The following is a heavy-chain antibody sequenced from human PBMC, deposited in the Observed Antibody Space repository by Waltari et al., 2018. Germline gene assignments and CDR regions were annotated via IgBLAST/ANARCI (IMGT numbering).Heavy chain of an antibody. CDR3: ARHWQYCGTTSCFGSYWLDP. Sequence: EVQLVQSGAEVKKPGESLKISCKGSGYSFTNYWIGRVRQMPGKGLAWMGIIYPGDSNTRYSPSLRGQVTISADKSINTAYLQWSSLKASDTAMYYCARHWQYCGTTSCFGSYWLDPWGQGTLVTVSS. J-gene: IGHJ5*02. CDR1: GYSFTNYW. CDR2: IYPGDSNT. D-gene: IGHD2-2*01. V-gene: IGHV5-51*01.